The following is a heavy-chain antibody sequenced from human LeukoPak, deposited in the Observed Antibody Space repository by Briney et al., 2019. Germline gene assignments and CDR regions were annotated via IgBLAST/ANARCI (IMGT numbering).Heavy chain of an antibody. CDR2: IYYSGST. J-gene: IGHJ3*02. Sequence: SETLSLTCTVSGGSISSYYWSWIRQPPGKGLEWIGYIYYSGSTNYNPSLKSRVTISVDTSKNQFSLKLSSVTAADTAVYYCARDGSQEDAFDIWGQGTMVTVSS. V-gene: IGHV4-59*01. CDR1: GGSISSYY. CDR3: ARDGSQEDAFDI. D-gene: IGHD5-12*01.